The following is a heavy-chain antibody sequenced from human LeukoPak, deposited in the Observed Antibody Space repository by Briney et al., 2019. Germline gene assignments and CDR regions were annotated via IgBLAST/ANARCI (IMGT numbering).Heavy chain of an antibody. V-gene: IGHV3-48*04. D-gene: IGHD3-16*01. CDR1: GFTFSSYS. Sequence: GGSLRLSCVASGFTFSSYSFNWVRQAPGKGLEWVSYIGYGGNIYYADSVKGRFTISRDNGKNSLYLQTNNLRGEDTALYYCTRDLGHSYAMDVWGQGTTVTVSS. CDR2: IGYGGNI. CDR3: TRDLGHSYAMDV. J-gene: IGHJ6*02.